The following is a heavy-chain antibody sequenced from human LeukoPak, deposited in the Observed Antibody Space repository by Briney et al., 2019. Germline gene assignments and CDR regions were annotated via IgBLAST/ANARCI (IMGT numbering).Heavy chain of an antibody. CDR1: GVTFRNFP. CDR3: ARGGVVVVAASYYYGMDV. V-gene: IGHV3-30*04. Sequence: GGSLRLSCAASGVTFRNFPMHWVRQAPGKGLEWVALISSDGTKKYYTDSVKGRFTISRDNSNNTLYLQMNSLRPEDTAVYYCARGGVVVVAASYYYGMDVWGQGTMVTVSS. D-gene: IGHD2-15*01. J-gene: IGHJ6*02. CDR2: ISSDGTKK.